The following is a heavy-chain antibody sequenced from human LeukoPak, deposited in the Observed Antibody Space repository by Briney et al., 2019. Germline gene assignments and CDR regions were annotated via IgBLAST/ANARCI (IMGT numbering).Heavy chain of an antibody. CDR3: ARDRYAATGWFDP. J-gene: IGHJ5*02. CDR1: GGSISSTYYY. D-gene: IGHD2-8*01. V-gene: IGHV4-39*07. Sequence: SETLSLTCTVSGGSISSTYYYWGWIRQPPGKGLEWIGSIYYSGGTFYNPSLKSRVTISLDKSKNQFSLKLSSVTAADTAVYYCARDRYAATGWFDPWGQGTLVTVSS. CDR2: IYYSGGT.